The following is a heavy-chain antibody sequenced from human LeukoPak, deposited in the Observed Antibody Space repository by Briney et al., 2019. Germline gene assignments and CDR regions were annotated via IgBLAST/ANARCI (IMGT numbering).Heavy chain of an antibody. Sequence: SETLSLTCTVSGGSISSYYWSWIRQPPGKGLEWIGYIYYSGSTNYNPSLKSRVTISVDTSKNQFSLKLSSVTAADTAVYYCARDRVYRYNGKGGYYGMDVWGQGTTVTVSS. J-gene: IGHJ6*02. CDR2: IYYSGST. V-gene: IGHV4-59*01. CDR1: GGSISSYY. D-gene: IGHD1-14*01. CDR3: ARDRVYRYNGKGGYYGMDV.